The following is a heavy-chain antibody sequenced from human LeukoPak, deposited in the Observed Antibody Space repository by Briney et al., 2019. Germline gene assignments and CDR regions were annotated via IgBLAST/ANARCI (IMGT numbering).Heavy chain of an antibody. J-gene: IGHJ4*02. Sequence: SETLSLTCTVSGASINTYYWSWIRQPPGKGLEWIGYIYYSGTTSYNPSLKTRVAISIDTSKNQFSLKLSSVTAADTAVYYCARVLRPMASQYYFDYWGQGTLVTVSS. CDR1: GASINTYY. CDR2: IYYSGTT. CDR3: ARVLRPMASQYYFDY. V-gene: IGHV4-59*01. D-gene: IGHD3-10*01.